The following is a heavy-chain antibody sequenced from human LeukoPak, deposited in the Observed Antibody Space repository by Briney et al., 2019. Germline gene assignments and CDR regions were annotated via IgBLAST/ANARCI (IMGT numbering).Heavy chain of an antibody. CDR2: IKQDGGDK. J-gene: IGHJ6*03. V-gene: IGHV3-7*01. CDR1: GFTFSTYW. D-gene: IGHD3-3*01. Sequence: PGGSLRLSCAASGFTFSTYWMSWVRQAPGKGLEWVANIKQDGGDKYSVDSVKGRFTISRDNAKNSLYLQMNSLRAEDTAVYYCARSLVFGVAFYYYMDVWGKGTTVTVSS. CDR3: ARSLVFGVAFYYYMDV.